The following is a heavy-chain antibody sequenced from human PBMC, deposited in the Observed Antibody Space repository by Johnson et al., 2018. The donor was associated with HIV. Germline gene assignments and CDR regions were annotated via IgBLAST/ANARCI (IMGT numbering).Heavy chain of an antibody. CDR1: GFTFSIVW. V-gene: IGHV3-30-3*01. D-gene: IGHD1-26*01. J-gene: IGHJ3*02. CDR2: ISYDGSNK. Sequence: QVQLVESGGGLIEPGGSLRLSCAASGFTFSIVWMHWVRQAPGKGLEWVAVISYDGSNKYYADSVKGRFTISRDNSENTLYLQMNSLRAEDTAVYYCAREQGSGSYSIHAFDIWGQGTMVTVSS. CDR3: AREQGSGSYSIHAFDI.